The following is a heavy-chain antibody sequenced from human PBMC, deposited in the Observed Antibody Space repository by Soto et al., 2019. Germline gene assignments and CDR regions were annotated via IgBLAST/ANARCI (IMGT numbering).Heavy chain of an antibody. V-gene: IGHV3-33*06. CDR2: IWYDGSNK. Sequence: PGGSLRLSCAASGFTFSSYGMHWVRQAPGKGLEWVAVIWYDGSNKYYADSVKGRFTISRDNSKNTLYLQMNSLRAEDTAVYYCAKDGNDYVWGSYRSEAFDIWGQGTMVTVSS. D-gene: IGHD3-16*02. J-gene: IGHJ3*02. CDR1: GFTFSSYG. CDR3: AKDGNDYVWGSYRSEAFDI.